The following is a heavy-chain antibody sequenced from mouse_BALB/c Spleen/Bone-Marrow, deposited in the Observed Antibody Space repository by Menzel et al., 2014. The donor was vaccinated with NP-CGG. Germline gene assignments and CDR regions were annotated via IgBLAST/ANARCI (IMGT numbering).Heavy chain of an antibody. CDR2: IYPYNGGT. D-gene: IGHD2-4*01. V-gene: IGHV1S29*02. CDR1: GYTFTDYN. J-gene: IGHJ3*01. CDR3: ARSEGYDYDWFAY. Sequence: VQLQQSGPELVKPGASVKISCKASGYTFTDYNMHWVKQSHGKSLEWIGYIYPYNGGTGYNQKFKSKGTLTVDNSSSTAYMELRSLTSEDSAVYYCARSEGYDYDWFAYWGQGTLVTVSA.